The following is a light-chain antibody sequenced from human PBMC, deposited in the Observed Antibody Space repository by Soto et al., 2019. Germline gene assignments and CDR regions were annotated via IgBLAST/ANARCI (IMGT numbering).Light chain of an antibody. CDR1: QDIRKY. CDR3: QQFNNYPLA. V-gene: IGKV1D-13*01. Sequence: QMTQSPSSLSASVADRVTSTCQATQDIRKYLNGYQQKPGKAPKLLIYDASSLESGVPSRFSGSGSGTDFTLTISSLQPEDFATYYCQQFNNYPLAFGGGTKVDIK. J-gene: IGKJ4*02. CDR2: DAS.